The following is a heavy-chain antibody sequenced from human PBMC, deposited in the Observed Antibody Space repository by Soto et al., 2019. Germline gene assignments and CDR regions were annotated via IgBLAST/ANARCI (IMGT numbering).Heavy chain of an antibody. D-gene: IGHD3-3*01. J-gene: IGHJ4*02. CDR2: INHSGST. Sequence: SETLSLTWAVDGGSFSGYYCSWILQPPGKGLEWIGEINHSGSTNYNPSLKRRVTISVDTSKNQFSLKLSSVTAADTAVYYCARGRVTIFGVVIISKASYFDYWGQGTLVTVSS. CDR3: ARGRVTIFGVVIISKASYFDY. V-gene: IGHV4-34*01. CDR1: GGSFSGYY.